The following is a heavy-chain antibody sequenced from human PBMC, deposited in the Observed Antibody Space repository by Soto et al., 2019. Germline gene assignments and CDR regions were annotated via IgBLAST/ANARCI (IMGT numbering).Heavy chain of an antibody. V-gene: IGHV2-5*02. J-gene: IGHJ4*02. CDR1: GCSLSTSGVA. D-gene: IGHD3-3*01. CDR2: IFWDDDK. CDR3: ARIFDFWSGYYFSY. Sequence: SCPTLVNPTQTLTLTCTFSGCSLSTSGVAXGWIRQAPRKAPEWLAFIFWDDDKRYSPSLENRLTITKDTSKNQVVLTMTNMDPVDTATYYCARIFDFWSGYYFSYWGRGTLVTVSS.